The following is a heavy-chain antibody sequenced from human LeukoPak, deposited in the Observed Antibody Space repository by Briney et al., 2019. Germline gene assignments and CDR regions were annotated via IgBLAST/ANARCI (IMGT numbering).Heavy chain of an antibody. CDR2: ISGSGGST. J-gene: IGHJ5*02. D-gene: IGHD1-26*01. Sequence: PGGSLRLSCAASGFTFSSYAMSWVRQAPGKGLEWVSAISGSGGSTYYADSVKGRFTISRDNSKNTLYLQMNSLRAEDTAVYYCASNSGSYYVHWFDPWGQGTLVTVSS. CDR1: GFTFSSYA. V-gene: IGHV3-23*01. CDR3: ASNSGSYYVHWFDP.